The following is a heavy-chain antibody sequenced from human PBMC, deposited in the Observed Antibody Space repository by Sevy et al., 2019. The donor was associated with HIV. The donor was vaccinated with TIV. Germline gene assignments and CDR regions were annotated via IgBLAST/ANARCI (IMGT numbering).Heavy chain of an antibody. D-gene: IGHD3-10*01. V-gene: IGHV5-51*01. CDR1: GYSFANYW. Sequence: GESLKISCKGSGYSFANYWIGWVRQMPGKGLEWMGIIYPGDSDIIYSPSFQGQVTISADKSISTAYLQWSSLKASDTAMYYCARHDGALGQVAQMDVWGQGTTVTVSS. CDR3: ARHDGALGQVAQMDV. J-gene: IGHJ6*02. CDR2: IYPGDSDI.